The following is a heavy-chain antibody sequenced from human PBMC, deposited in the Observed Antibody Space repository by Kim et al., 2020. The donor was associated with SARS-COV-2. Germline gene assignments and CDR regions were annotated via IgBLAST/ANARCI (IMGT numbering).Heavy chain of an antibody. D-gene: IGHD1-1*01. J-gene: IGHJ6*02. CDR2: VSYSGGS. CDR3: ARAHQLAPRGYGMDG. CDR1: GDSVATDF. Sequence: SETLSLTCAVSGDSVATDFWTWVRQAPGKGLDWLGYVSYSGGSDYNPNLRGRLTISVDASRTHVSLRLTSLTAAATGVYFCARAHQLAPRGYGMDGWGQG. V-gene: IGHV4-59*02.